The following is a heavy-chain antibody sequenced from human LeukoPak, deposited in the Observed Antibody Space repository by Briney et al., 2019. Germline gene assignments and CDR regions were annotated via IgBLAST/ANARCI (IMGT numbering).Heavy chain of an antibody. Sequence: SQTLSLTCTVSGGSISSGSYYWSWIRQPAGKGLEWIGRIYTSGSTNYNPSLKSRVTISVDTSKNQFSLKLSSVTAADTAVYYCVRGGGSTTRFDYWGQGTLVTVSS. CDR1: GGSISSGSYY. CDR3: VRGGGSTTRFDY. D-gene: IGHD3-16*01. CDR2: IYTSGST. J-gene: IGHJ4*02. V-gene: IGHV4-61*02.